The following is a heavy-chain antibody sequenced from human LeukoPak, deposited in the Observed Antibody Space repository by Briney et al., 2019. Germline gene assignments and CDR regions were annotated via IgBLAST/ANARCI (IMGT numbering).Heavy chain of an antibody. V-gene: IGHV1-18*01. CDR1: GYTFTSYG. Sequence: ASVKVSCKASGYTFTSYGISWVRQAPGQGLEWMGWISAYNGNTNYAQKLQGRVTITADESTSTAYMELSSLRSEDTAVYYCARAGRSSTSWNPDWYFDLWGRGTLVTVSS. J-gene: IGHJ2*01. CDR3: ARAGRSSTSWNPDWYFDL. CDR2: ISAYNGNT. D-gene: IGHD2-2*01.